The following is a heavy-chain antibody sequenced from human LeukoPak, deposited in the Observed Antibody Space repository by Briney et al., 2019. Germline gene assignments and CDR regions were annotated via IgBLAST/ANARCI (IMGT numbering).Heavy chain of an antibody. CDR2: ISWNSGSI. CDR1: GFTFDDYA. CDR3: ARTPSYCSGGRCYVSHYFDH. D-gene: IGHD2-15*01. V-gene: IGHV3-9*01. Sequence: PGRSLRLSCAASGFTFDDYAMHWVRQVPGKGLEWVSGISWNSGSIGYADSVKGRFTISRDNAKNSLYLQMNSLRAEDTASYYCARTPSYCSGGRCYVSHYFDHWGQGTLATVSS. J-gene: IGHJ4*02.